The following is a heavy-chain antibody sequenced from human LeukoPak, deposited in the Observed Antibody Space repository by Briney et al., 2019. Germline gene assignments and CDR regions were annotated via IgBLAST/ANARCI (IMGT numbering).Heavy chain of an antibody. CDR2: IKSKTDGGTT. CDR3: TTNRVATDRPDAFDI. CDR1: GFTFSNAW. D-gene: IGHD5-12*01. Sequence: GGSLRLSCAASGFTFSNAWMSWVRQAPGKGLEWVGRIKSKTDGGTTDYAAPVKGRFTISRDDSKNTLYLRMNSLKTEDTAVYYCTTNRVATDRPDAFDIWGQGTMVTVSS. J-gene: IGHJ3*02. V-gene: IGHV3-15*01.